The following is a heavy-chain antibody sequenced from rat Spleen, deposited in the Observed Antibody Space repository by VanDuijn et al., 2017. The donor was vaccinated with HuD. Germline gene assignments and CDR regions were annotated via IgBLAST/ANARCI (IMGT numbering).Heavy chain of an antibody. D-gene: IGHD1-2*01. CDR2: VWSDGDT. V-gene: IGHV2-32*01. CDR3: AKMGEPSYYSSYIEY. Sequence: QVQLKESGPGLVQPSQTLSLTCTVSGFSLSRYHVHWVRQPPGKGLEWMGVVWSDGDTSYNAALKSRLSINRDTSKNQVFLKINSLQIEDTATYYCAKMGEPSYYSSYIEYWGQGVMVTVSS. CDR1: GFSLSRYH. J-gene: IGHJ2*01.